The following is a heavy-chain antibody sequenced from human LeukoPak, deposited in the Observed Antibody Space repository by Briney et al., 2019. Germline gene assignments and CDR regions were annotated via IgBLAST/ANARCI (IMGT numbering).Heavy chain of an antibody. CDR3: ARHPHDYDILTGRPDYYYYYGMDV. D-gene: IGHD3-9*01. Sequence: GESLKISCKGSGYSFTSYWIGWVRQMPGKGLEWMGITYPGDSDTRYSPSFQGQVTISADKSISTAYLQWSSLKASDTAMYYCARHPHDYDILTGRPDYYYYYGMDVWGQGTTVTVSS. CDR2: TYPGDSDT. J-gene: IGHJ6*02. V-gene: IGHV5-51*01. CDR1: GYSFTSYW.